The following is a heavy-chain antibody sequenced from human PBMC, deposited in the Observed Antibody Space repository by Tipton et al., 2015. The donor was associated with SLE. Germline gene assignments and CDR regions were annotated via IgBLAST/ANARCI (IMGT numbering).Heavy chain of an antibody. V-gene: IGHV4-39*01. CDR2: IYYSGTT. J-gene: IGHJ4*02. Sequence: TLSLTCSVSGGSISGTSHYWGWIRQSPGKGLEWLGSIYYSGTTYYNPSLKSRVTISVDTSKNQISLKLRSVTAADTAVYYWAGTPWLVRFEYWGQGILVNVSP. CDR3: AGTPWLVRFEY. D-gene: IGHD6-19*01. CDR1: GGSISGTSHY.